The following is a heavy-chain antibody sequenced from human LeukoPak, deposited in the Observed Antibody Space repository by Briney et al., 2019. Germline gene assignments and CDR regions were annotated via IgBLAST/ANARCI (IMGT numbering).Heavy chain of an antibody. V-gene: IGHV3-23*01. Sequence: GGSLRLSCAASGFTFSSYAMSWVRQAPGKGLEWVSSISGSGSGGSTYYADSVKGRFTISRDNSKNTLYLQMNSLIAEDTAVYYCAKSGYNRFDYWGQGTRVTVSS. CDR1: GFTFSSYA. CDR2: ISGSGSGGST. D-gene: IGHD5-24*01. CDR3: AKSGYNRFDY. J-gene: IGHJ4*02.